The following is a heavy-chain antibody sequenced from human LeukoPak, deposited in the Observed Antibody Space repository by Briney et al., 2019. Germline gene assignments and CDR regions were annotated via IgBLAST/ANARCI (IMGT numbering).Heavy chain of an antibody. Sequence: PSETLSLTCTVSGGSISSSSYYWSWIRQPPGKGLEWIGYIYYSGSTNYNPSLKSRVTISVDTSKNQFSLKLSSVTAADTAVYYCARFSNFRGLLDYWGQGTLVTVSS. V-gene: IGHV4-61*01. CDR3: ARFSNFRGLLDY. CDR2: IYYSGST. J-gene: IGHJ4*02. D-gene: IGHD7-27*01. CDR1: GGSISSSSYY.